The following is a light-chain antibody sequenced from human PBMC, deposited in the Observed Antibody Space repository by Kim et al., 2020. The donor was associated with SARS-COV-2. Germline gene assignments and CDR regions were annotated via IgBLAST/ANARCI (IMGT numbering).Light chain of an antibody. CDR1: QSVYSD. J-gene: IGKJ4*01. CDR2: DAS. V-gene: IGKV3-11*01. Sequence: EIVLTQSPATLSLSPGERATLSCRASQSVYSDLAWYQQKPGRAPRLLIYDASNRATGIPARFGGSGSGTDFTLTISSLEPEDFAVYYCLQRYYWPLTFGGGTKVDIK. CDR3: LQRYYWPLT.